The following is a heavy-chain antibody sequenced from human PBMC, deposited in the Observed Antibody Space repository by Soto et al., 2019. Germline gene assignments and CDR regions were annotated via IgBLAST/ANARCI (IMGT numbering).Heavy chain of an antibody. CDR2: ISAYNGNT. D-gene: IGHD3-10*01. CDR3: ASPRTYYGSGRLDAFEI. J-gene: IGHJ3*02. V-gene: IGHV1-18*01. Sequence: QVQLVQSGAEVKKPGASVKVSCKDSGYTFTSYGISWVRQAPGQGREWMGWISAYNGNTNYAQKLQGRVTMTTDTSTSTAYMELRSLRSDDTAVYYCASPRTYYGSGRLDAFEIWGQGTMVTVSS. CDR1: GYTFTSYG.